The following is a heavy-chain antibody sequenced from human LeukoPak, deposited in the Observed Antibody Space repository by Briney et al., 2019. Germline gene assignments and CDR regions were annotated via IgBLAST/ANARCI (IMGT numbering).Heavy chain of an antibody. CDR3: ARVDTAMAFDY. CDR1: GGTFSSYA. CDR2: IIPIFGTA. V-gene: IGHV1-69*13. D-gene: IGHD5-18*01. Sequence: ASVKVSCKASGGTFSSYAISWVRQAPGQGLEWMGGIIPIFGTADYAQKFQGRVTITADESTSTAYMELSSLRSEDTAVYYCARVDTAMAFDYWGQGTLVTVSS. J-gene: IGHJ4*02.